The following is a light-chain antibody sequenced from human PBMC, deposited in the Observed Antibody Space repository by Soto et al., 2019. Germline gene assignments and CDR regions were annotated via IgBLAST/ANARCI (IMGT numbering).Light chain of an antibody. J-gene: IGKJ2*01. CDR1: QSINNL. Sequence: DIQMNQSPSSLSASVGDRVTITCRAGQSINNLLYWYQQKPGQAPQLLIYAASRLQSGIPSRFSGSGSGTDFTLTISSLQPEDFATYYCQQGYLTPYTFGQGTQLEIK. CDR3: QQGYLTPYT. V-gene: IGKV1-39*01. CDR2: AAS.